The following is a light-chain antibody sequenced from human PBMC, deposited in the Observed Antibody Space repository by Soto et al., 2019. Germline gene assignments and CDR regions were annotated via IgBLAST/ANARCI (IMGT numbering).Light chain of an antibody. Sequence: QSALTQPASVSGSPGQSITISCTGTSSDVGSYNLVSWYQQHPGKAPKLMIYEGSKRPSGVSNRFSGSKSGNTASLTISGLQGEDEADYYCCSYAGSSPWVFGGGTQLTVL. CDR3: CSYAGSSPWV. V-gene: IGLV2-23*01. CDR1: SSDVGSYNL. J-gene: IGLJ3*02. CDR2: EGS.